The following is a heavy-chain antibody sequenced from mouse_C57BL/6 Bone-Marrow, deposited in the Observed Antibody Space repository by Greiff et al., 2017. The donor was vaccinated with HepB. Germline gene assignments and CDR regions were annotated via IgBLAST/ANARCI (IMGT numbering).Heavy chain of an antibody. CDR1: GYTFTSYG. CDR3: ARGGYLPFDY. V-gene: IGHV1-81*01. D-gene: IGHD3-2*02. CDR2: IYPRSGNT. J-gene: IGHJ2*01. Sequence: VQLQQSGAELARPGASVKLSCKASGYTFTSYGISWVKQRTGQGLEWIGEIYPRSGNTYYNEKFKGKATLTADKSSSTAYMELRSLTSEDSAVYFCARGGYLPFDYWGQGTTLTVSS.